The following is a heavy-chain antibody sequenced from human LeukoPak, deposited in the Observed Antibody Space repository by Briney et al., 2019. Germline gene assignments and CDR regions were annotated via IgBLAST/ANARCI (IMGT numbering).Heavy chain of an antibody. CDR2: ISSSGSTI. Sequence: GGSLRLSCAASGFTFSVYYMSWNRQAPGKGLEWVSYISSSGSTIYYADSVKGRFTISRDNAKNSLYLQMNSLRAEDTAVYYCARENSGYDYFRGYYFDYWGQGTLVTVSS. D-gene: IGHD5-12*01. V-gene: IGHV3-11*01. CDR3: ARENSGYDYFRGYYFDY. J-gene: IGHJ4*02. CDR1: GFTFSVYY.